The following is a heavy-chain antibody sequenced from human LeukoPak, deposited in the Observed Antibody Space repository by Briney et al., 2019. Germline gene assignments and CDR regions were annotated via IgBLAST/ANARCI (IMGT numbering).Heavy chain of an antibody. CDR2: INSDGSST. Sequence: SGGSLRLSCAASGFTFSSYEMNWVRQAPGKGLVWVSRINSDGSSTSYADSVRGRFTISRDNAKNTLYLQMNSLRAEDTAVYYCARGTEYYDSTDAFDIWGQGTMVTVSS. CDR3: ARGTEYYDSTDAFDI. J-gene: IGHJ3*02. V-gene: IGHV3-74*01. CDR1: GFTFSSYE. D-gene: IGHD3-22*01.